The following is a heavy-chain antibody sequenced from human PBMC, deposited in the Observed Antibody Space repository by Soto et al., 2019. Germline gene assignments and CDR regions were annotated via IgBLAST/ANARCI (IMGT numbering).Heavy chain of an antibody. J-gene: IGHJ5*02. D-gene: IGHD2-2*01. CDR3: ARAPYQLLYWFDP. V-gene: IGHV4-34*01. Sequence: PSETLSLTCAVYGGSFIGYYWSWIRQPPGKGLEWIGEINHSGSTNYNPSLKSRVTISVDTSKNQFSLKLSSVTAADTAVYYCARAPYQLLYWFDPWGQGTLVTVSS. CDR1: GGSFIGYY. CDR2: INHSGST.